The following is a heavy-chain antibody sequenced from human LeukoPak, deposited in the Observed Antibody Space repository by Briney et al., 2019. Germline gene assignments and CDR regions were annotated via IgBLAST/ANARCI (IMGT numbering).Heavy chain of an antibody. CDR2: INHSGST. CDR3: ARAGYSSSWYSNNWFDP. CDR1: GGSVSGYY. J-gene: IGHJ5*02. D-gene: IGHD6-13*01. V-gene: IGHV4-34*01. Sequence: PSETLSLTCAVYGGSVSGYYWSWIRQPPGKGLEWIGDINHSGSTNYNPSLKSRVTISVDTSKNQFSLKLSSVTAADTAVYYCARAGYSSSWYSNNWFDPWGQGTLVTVSS.